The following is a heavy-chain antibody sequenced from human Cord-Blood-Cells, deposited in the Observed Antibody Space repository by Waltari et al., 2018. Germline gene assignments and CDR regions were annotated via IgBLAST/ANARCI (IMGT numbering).Heavy chain of an antibody. D-gene: IGHD4-17*01. J-gene: IGHJ4*02. Sequence: QVQLVESGGGVVQPGRSLRLSCAASGFTFSSYAMHWVRQAPGKGLEGVAVISYDGSNKYYADSGKGRFTISRDNSKNTLYLQMNSLRAEDTAVYYCARTVYGDYFDYWGQGTLVTVSS. CDR1: GFTFSSYA. CDR3: ARTVYGDYFDY. CDR2: ISYDGSNK. V-gene: IGHV3-30-3*01.